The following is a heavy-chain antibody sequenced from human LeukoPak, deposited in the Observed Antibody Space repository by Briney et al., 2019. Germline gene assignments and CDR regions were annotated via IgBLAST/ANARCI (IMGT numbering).Heavy chain of an antibody. D-gene: IGHD3-10*01. CDR1: GYTFTGYY. CDR2: INPNSGGT. Sequence: ASVKVSCKASGYTFTGYYMHWVRQAPGQGLEWMGWINPNSGGTNYAQKFQGRVTMTRDTSISTAYMELSGLRSDDTAVYYCARVHHYYGSGSYYSVWGQGTLVTVSS. J-gene: IGHJ4*02. CDR3: ARVHHYYGSGSYYSV. V-gene: IGHV1-2*02.